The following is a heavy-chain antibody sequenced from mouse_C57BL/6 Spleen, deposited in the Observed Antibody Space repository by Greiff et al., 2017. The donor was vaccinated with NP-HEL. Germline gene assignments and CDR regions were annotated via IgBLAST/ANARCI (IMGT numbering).Heavy chain of an antibody. CDR2: INPNNGGT. J-gene: IGHJ4*01. CDR3: ARDYEGYYYAMDY. D-gene: IGHD2-4*01. V-gene: IGHV1-22*01. Sequence: VQLKESGPELVKPGASVKMSCKASGYTFTDYNMHWVKQSHGKSLEWIGYINPNNGGTSYNQKFKGKATLTVNKSSSTAYMELRSLTSEDSAVYYCARDYEGYYYAMDYWGQGTSVTVSS. CDR1: GYTFTDYN.